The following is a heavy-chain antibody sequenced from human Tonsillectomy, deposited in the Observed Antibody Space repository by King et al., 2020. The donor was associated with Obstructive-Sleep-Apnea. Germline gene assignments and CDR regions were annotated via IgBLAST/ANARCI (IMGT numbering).Heavy chain of an antibody. V-gene: IGHV1-18*01. CDR2: ITAYNGNT. Sequence: VQLVESGGEVKKPGASVKVSCKASGYTFATYGVTWVRQAPGQGLEWMGWITAYNGNTKYAQNFQVRVTMTTDTSTSTAYMERRGLRSDDTAVYYCARVNQAAAWSFDYWGQGTLVTVSS. J-gene: IGHJ4*02. CDR1: GYTFATYG. D-gene: IGHD6-13*01. CDR3: ARVNQAAAWSFDY.